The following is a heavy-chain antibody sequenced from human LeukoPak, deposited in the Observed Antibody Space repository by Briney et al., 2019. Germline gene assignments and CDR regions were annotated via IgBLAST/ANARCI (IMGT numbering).Heavy chain of an antibody. CDR3: ARAGILTGYYSFDY. D-gene: IGHD3-9*01. V-gene: IGHV3-21*01. Sequence: GGSLRLSCAASGFTFSSYAMNWVRQAPGKGLEWVSSISSSSSYIYYADSVKGRFTISRDNAKNSLYLQMNSLRAEDTAVYYCARAGILTGYYSFDYWGQGTLVTVSS. CDR2: ISSSSSYI. CDR1: GFTFSSYA. J-gene: IGHJ4*02.